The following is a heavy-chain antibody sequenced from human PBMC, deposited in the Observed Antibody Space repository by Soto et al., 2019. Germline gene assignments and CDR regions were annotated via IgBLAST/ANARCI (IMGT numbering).Heavy chain of an antibody. CDR2: IWYDGSNK. Sequence: QVQLVESGGGVVQPGRSLRLSCAASGFTFSSYGMHWVRQAPGKGLEWVAVIWYDGSNKYYADSVKGRFTISRDNSKNTLYLQMNSLRAEDTAVYYCARDAPAGDAFDIWGQGTMVTVSS. D-gene: IGHD2-2*01. J-gene: IGHJ3*02. CDR3: ARDAPAGDAFDI. CDR1: GFTFSSYG. V-gene: IGHV3-33*01.